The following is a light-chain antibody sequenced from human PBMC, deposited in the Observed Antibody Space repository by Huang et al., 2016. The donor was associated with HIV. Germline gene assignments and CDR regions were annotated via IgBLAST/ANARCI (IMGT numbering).Light chain of an antibody. J-gene: IGKJ1*01. V-gene: IGKV1-39*01. CDR3: QQSHTTPQT. CDR1: QSISSY. Sequence: DIQMTQSPSSLSASVGDRVTITCRASQSISSYLNWYQQKPGKAPNLLIHAASTLQRGVPSRFTGSGSGTDFTRTISSLQPEDFATYFCQQSHTTPQTFGRGTTVE. CDR2: AAS.